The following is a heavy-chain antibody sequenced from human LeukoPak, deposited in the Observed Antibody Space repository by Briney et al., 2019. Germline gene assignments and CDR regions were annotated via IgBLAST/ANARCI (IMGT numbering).Heavy chain of an antibody. CDR2: ISYDGSNK. D-gene: IGHD3-22*01. CDR3: ARVRKEVVSGSYYFDY. V-gene: IGHV3-30-3*01. Sequence: GGSLRLSCAASGFTFSSYAMHWVRQAPGKGLGWVAVISYDGSNKYYADSVKGRFTISRDNSKNTLYLQMNSLRAEDTAVYYCARVRKEVVSGSYYFDYWGQGTLVTVSS. J-gene: IGHJ4*02. CDR1: GFTFSSYA.